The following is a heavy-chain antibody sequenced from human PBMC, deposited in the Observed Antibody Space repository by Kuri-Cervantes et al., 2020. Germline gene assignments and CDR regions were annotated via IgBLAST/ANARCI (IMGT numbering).Heavy chain of an antibody. J-gene: IGHJ6*02. Sequence: GGSLRLSCAASGFTFSSYGMHWVRQAPGQGLEWMGWINPNSGGTNYAQKFQGRVTMTRDTSISTAYMELSRLRSDDTAVYYCARGRILTGYAHKTIYGMDVWGQGTTVTVAS. CDR1: GFTFSSYG. CDR3: ARGRILTGYAHKTIYGMDV. CDR2: INPNSGGT. D-gene: IGHD3-9*01. V-gene: IGHV1-2*02.